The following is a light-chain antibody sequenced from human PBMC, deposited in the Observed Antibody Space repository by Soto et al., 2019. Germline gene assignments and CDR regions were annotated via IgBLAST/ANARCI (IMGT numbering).Light chain of an antibody. CDR3: SSYVVTGAQVI. Sequence: QSALTQPASVSGSPGQSISISCTGTHSDIGGYDYVSWYQQHPGEAPKLMISGVNNRPSGISSRFSGSKSGNTASLTISGLQPEDEAYYYCSSYVVTGAQVIFGGGTKVTVL. CDR2: GVN. CDR1: HSDIGGYDY. V-gene: IGLV2-14*03. J-gene: IGLJ2*01.